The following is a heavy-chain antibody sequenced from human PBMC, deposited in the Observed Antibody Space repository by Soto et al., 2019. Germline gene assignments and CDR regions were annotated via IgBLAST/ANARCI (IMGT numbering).Heavy chain of an antibody. Sequence: EVQLLDSGGGLVQPGGSLRLSCAASGFTFSRYAMNWVRQAPGKGLEWVAVISGSGGSTYYADSVKGRFTISRDNSKNTLYLQMNSLRAEDTAVYYCARRGPGTYFDYWGQGTLVTVSS. CDR3: ARRGPGTYFDY. J-gene: IGHJ4*02. D-gene: IGHD6-13*01. CDR1: GFTFSRYA. V-gene: IGHV3-23*01. CDR2: ISGSGGST.